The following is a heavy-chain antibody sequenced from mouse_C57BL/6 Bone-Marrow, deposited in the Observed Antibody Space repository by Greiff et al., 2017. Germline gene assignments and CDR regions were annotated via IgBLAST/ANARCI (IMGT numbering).Heavy chain of an antibody. J-gene: IGHJ3*01. CDR3: ATRRFAY. V-gene: IGHV1-54*01. CDR2: LNPGSGGT. Sequence: VQGVESGAELVRPGTSVKVSCKASGYAFTNYLIEWVKQRPGQGLEWIGVLNPGSGGTNYNEKFKGKATLTADKSSSTAYMQLSSLTSEDSAVYFCATRRFAYWGQGTLVTVSA. CDR1: GYAFTNYL. D-gene: IGHD3-3*01.